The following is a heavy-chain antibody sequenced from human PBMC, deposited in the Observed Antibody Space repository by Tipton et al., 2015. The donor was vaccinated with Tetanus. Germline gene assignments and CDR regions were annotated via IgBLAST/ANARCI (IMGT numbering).Heavy chain of an antibody. V-gene: IGHV3-30*18. CDR1: GFTFSGSA. J-gene: IGHJ6*02. Sequence: SLRLSCAASGFTFSGSAMHWVRQASGKGLEWVAVISYDGSNKYYADSVKGRFTISRDNSKNTLYLQMNSLRAEDTAVYYCAKSHVGMPSDYYYGMDVWGQGTTVTVSS. CDR3: AKSHVGMPSDYYYGMDV. CDR2: ISYDGSNK. D-gene: IGHD2-2*01.